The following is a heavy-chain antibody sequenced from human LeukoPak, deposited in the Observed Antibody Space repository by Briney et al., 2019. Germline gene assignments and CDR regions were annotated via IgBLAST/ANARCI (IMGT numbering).Heavy chain of an antibody. CDR1: GGSFSGYY. V-gene: IGHV4-34*01. J-gene: IGHJ4*02. Sequence: PSETLSLTCAVYGGSFSGYYWSWIRQPPGKGLEWIGEINHSGSTNYNPPLKSRVTISVDTSKNQFSLKLSSVTAADTAVYYCARGLRRYCSSTSCPYYFDYWGQGTLVTVSS. D-gene: IGHD2-2*01. CDR2: INHSGST. CDR3: ARGLRRYCSSTSCPYYFDY.